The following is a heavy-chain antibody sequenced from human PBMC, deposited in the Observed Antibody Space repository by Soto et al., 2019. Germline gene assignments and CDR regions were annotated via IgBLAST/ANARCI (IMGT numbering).Heavy chain of an antibody. V-gene: IGHV4-39*07. J-gene: IGHJ4*02. CDR2: IYYSGAT. Sequence: SEALSLTCTVSGGSISSNSYYWEWIRQPPGKGLEWIGSIYYSGATYYNPSLQSRVTISVDTSKNQFSLKLSSVTAADTAVYYCARYFYDSSGYPYLPTPYYFDYWGQGTLVPVSS. D-gene: IGHD3-22*01. CDR3: ARYFYDSSGYPYLPTPYYFDY. CDR1: GGSISSNSYY.